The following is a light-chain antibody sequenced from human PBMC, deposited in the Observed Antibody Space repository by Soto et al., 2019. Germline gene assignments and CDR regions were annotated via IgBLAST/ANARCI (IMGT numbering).Light chain of an antibody. CDR1: QSVSSSY. V-gene: IGKV3-20*01. CDR3: QQYGSSPWT. CDR2: GAS. J-gene: IGKJ1*01. Sequence: EIVLTQSPGILSLSPGERATLSCRASQSVSSSYLAWYQQKPGQAPRPLIYGASSRAIGIPDRFSGGGSGTDFTLTISRLEPEGFAVYYCQQYGSSPWTFGQGTKVEIK.